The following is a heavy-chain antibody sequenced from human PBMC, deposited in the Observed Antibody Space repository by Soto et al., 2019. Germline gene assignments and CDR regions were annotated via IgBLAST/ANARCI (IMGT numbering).Heavy chain of an antibody. D-gene: IGHD6-19*01. CDR2: INHSGST. Sequence: PSETLSLTCAVYGGSFSAYYWIWIRQPPGKGLGWIGEINHSGSTNYNPSLKSRVTISVDTSKNQFSLKRRSVTAADTAVYYCARGWWPFNSSGWYRYFDYWGQGTLVTVSS. CDR3: ARGWWPFNSSGWYRYFDY. V-gene: IGHV4-34*01. J-gene: IGHJ4*02. CDR1: GGSFSAYY.